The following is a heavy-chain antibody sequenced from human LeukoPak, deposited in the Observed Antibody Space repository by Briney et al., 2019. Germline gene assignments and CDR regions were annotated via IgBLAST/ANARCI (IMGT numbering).Heavy chain of an antibody. CDR2: INPNNGDT. CDR1: GYTFTDYF. Sequence: ASVKVSCKASGYTFTDYFMHWVRQAPGQGVECMGWINPNNGDTNYVQKFQDRVTMTRDTSISTAYMELSRLTSDDTAVYYCARIQLWPNDAFDIWGQGTMVTVSS. V-gene: IGHV1-2*02. CDR3: ARIQLWPNDAFDI. D-gene: IGHD5-24*01. J-gene: IGHJ3*02.